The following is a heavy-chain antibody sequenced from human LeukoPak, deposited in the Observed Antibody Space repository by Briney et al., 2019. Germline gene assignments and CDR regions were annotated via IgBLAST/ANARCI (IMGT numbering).Heavy chain of an antibody. V-gene: IGHV3-7*01. CDR1: GFTFNNYW. J-gene: IGHJ4*02. CDR2: IKPDGGDK. Sequence: PGGSLRLSCAASGFTFNNYWMSWVRQAPGKGLEWVANIKPDGGDKYYVGSVKGRFTISRDNDKNSMCLRMNSLRAEDTAVYYCARERGWELPSSFDSWGQGTLVTVSS. D-gene: IGHD1-26*01. CDR3: ARERGWELPSSFDS.